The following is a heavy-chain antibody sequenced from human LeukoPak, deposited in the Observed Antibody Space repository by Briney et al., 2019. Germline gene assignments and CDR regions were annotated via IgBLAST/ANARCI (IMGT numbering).Heavy chain of an antibody. CDR3: AFNYYGSSGYIDY. V-gene: IGHV3-53*04. J-gene: IGHJ4*02. CDR1: GFTVSSNY. Sequence: PGGSLRLSCAASGFTVSSNYMSWVRQAPGKGLEWVSVIYSGGSTHHADSVKGRFTISRHNSKNTLYLQMNSLRAEDTAVYYCAFNYYGSSGYIDYWGQGTLVTVSS. D-gene: IGHD3-22*01. CDR2: IYSGGST.